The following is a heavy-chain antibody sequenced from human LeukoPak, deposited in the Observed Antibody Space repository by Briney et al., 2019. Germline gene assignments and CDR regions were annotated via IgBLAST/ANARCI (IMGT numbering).Heavy chain of an antibody. Sequence: PGGSLRLPCVTSGCSFTSYAMHWVRQAPRKGLEWVAVSRFDEVSEDYRDSVKGRFTISRDNSKKTFYLQMNRLTVEDTAVYYCAKDRWVQETSQHFFDSWGQGTLVTVSS. V-gene: IGHV3-30*02. CDR3: AKDRWVQETSQHFFDS. J-gene: IGHJ4*02. CDR2: SRFDEVSE. CDR1: GCSFTSYA. D-gene: IGHD2-2*01.